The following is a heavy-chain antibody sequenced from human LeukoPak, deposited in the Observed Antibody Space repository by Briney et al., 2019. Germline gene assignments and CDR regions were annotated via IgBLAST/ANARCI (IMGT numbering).Heavy chain of an antibody. Sequence: SETLSLTCAVSGGSISSSKWWSWVRQPPGKGLEWIGEIYHSGSTNYNPSLKSRVTISVDKSKNQFSLKVSSVTAADTAVYYCARVDGRYYYGSGSYSLALDAFDIWGQGTMVTVSS. J-gene: IGHJ3*02. D-gene: IGHD3-10*01. CDR2: IYHSGST. CDR1: GGSISSSKW. CDR3: ARVDGRYYYGSGSYSLALDAFDI. V-gene: IGHV4-4*02.